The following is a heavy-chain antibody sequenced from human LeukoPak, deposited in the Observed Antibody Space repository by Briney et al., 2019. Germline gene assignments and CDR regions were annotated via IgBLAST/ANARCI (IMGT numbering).Heavy chain of an antibody. D-gene: IGHD4-23*01. Sequence: GGSLRLSCAASGFTFSDYTMNWVRQAPGKGLEWVSCISSSSSSIYYADSVKGRFTISRDNAKNSLYLQMNSLRAEDTAVYYCARLGTPSDYWGQGTLVTVSS. CDR3: ARLGTPSDY. V-gene: IGHV3-48*01. CDR2: ISSSSSSI. J-gene: IGHJ4*02. CDR1: GFTFSDYT.